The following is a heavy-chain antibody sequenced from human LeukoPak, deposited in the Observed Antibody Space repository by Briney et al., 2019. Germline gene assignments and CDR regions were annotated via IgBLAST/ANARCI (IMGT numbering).Heavy chain of an antibody. CDR2: ISWNSGSI. Sequence: GRSLRLSCAASGFSFDDYAMRWVRQAPGKGLEWVSAISWNSGSIGYADSVKGRFTISRDNAKNSLYLQMNSLRAEDMALYYCAKDSSATVTNAGFDAFDIWGQGTMVTVSS. CDR3: AKDSSATVTNAGFDAFDI. J-gene: IGHJ3*02. CDR1: GFSFDDYA. V-gene: IGHV3-9*03. D-gene: IGHD4-17*01.